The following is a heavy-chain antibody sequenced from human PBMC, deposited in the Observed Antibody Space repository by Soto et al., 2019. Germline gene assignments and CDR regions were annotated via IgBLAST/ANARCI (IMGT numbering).Heavy chain of an antibody. CDR1: GGSISGYY. V-gene: IGHV4-59*08. CDR3: ARYPRLDC. CDR2: IYYTGST. Sequence: SETLSLTCTVSGGSISGYYWSWIRQPPGKRLEWIGYIYYTGSTNHNPSLRSRANISIDTSKNQFSLQLSSLTAADTAVYFCARYPRLDCWGQGTLVTVSS. J-gene: IGHJ4*02.